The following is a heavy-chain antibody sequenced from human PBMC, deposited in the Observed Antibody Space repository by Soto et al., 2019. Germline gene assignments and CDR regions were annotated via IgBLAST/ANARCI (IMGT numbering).Heavy chain of an antibody. Sequence: QVQLVQSGAEEKKPGASVKVSGKASGYTFTSYAMHWVRQAPGQRLERMGWINAGNGNTKYSQKFQGRVTITRDTSVSTAYMELSSLRSEDTAVYYCASSATTADYYYGMDVWGHGTTVTVSS. D-gene: IGHD1-26*01. V-gene: IGHV1-3*05. CDR2: INAGNGNT. J-gene: IGHJ6*02. CDR3: ASSATTADYYYGMDV. CDR1: GYTFTSYA.